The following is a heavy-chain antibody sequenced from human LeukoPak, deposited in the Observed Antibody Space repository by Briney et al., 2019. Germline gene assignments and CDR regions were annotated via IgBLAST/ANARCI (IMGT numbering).Heavy chain of an antibody. CDR2: IKEDGREK. D-gene: IGHD1/OR15-1a*01. Sequence: GGSLRLSCSASGFIFITYWMNWVRPAPGKGMECVANIKEDGREKDYADSVKGRFTISRDNAKNSVFLQMNSLRDEDTAVYYCARGLNTSPGVDYWGQGTLVTVSS. J-gene: IGHJ4*02. V-gene: IGHV3-7*01. CDR1: GFIFITYW. CDR3: ARGLNTSPGVDY.